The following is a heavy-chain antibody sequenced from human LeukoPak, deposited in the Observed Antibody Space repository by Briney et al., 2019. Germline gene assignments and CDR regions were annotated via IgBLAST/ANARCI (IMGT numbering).Heavy chain of an antibody. CDR2: ISAYNGNT. V-gene: IGHV1-18*01. CDR1: GYTFTSYG. Sequence: ASVKVSCKASGYTFTSYGISWVRQAPGQGLEWMGWISAYNGNTNYAQKLQGRVTMTTDTSTSTAYMELRSLRSDDTAVYYCARSSLGSCSSTSCYIRYFDYWGKGTLVTVSS. D-gene: IGHD2-2*02. J-gene: IGHJ4*02. CDR3: ARSSLGSCSSTSCYIRYFDY.